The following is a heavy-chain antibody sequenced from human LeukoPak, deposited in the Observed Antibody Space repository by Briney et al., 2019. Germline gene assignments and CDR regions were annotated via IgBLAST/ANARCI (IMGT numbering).Heavy chain of an antibody. D-gene: IGHD3-16*01. CDR2: ISASGGST. CDR1: GFTFSSYD. J-gene: IGHJ6*02. V-gene: IGHV3-23*01. Sequence: GGSLRLSCAASGFTFSSYDMSWVRQAPGKGLEWVSTISASGGSTYYTDSVKGRFTISRDNSKNTLYVQMNSLRAEDTVVYYCARGLSGGGIYYGMDVWGQGTTVTVSS. CDR3: ARGLSGGGIYYGMDV.